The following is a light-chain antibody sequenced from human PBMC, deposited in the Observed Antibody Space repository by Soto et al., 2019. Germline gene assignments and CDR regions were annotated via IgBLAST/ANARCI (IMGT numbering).Light chain of an antibody. CDR2: AAS. J-gene: IGKJ1*01. V-gene: IGKV1-9*01. Sequence: IQLTQSPSALSASVGDRVTSTCRGSQGISSYLAWYQQKPGKAPKLLIYAASTLQSGVPSRFSGSGSGTDFTLTISSLQPDDSATYYCQHYSLYSPWTFGQGTKVDIK. CDR3: QHYSLYSPWT. CDR1: QGISSY.